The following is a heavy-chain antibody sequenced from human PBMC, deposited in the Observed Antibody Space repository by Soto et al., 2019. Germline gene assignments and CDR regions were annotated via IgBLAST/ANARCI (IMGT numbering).Heavy chain of an antibody. CDR3: ARDWDSSGLFDP. CDR1: GGYVSSGSDY. CDR2: ISYTGNT. D-gene: IGHD3-10*01. J-gene: IGHJ5*02. V-gene: IGHV4-61*01. Sequence: SETLSLTCPVSGGYVSSGSDYWSWPRQHPGKGLEWIGYISYTGNTYYNPSLESRVTISLDTSKNQFSLTLTSVTAADTALYYCARDWDSSGLFDPWGQGALVTVSS.